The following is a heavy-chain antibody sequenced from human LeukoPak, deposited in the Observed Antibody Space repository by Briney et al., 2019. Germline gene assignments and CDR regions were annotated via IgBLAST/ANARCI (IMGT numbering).Heavy chain of an antibody. J-gene: IGHJ4*02. CDR1: GGSFFTSGYY. CDR2: IYYSGST. V-gene: IGHV4-39*07. Sequence: SETVSLTCTVSGGSFFTSGYYWGWLRQPPGRGLEWFGSIYYSGSTYYNPSLKSRVTMSVDTSKNQFSLKLSSVTAADTAVYYCATYYDSRGGTWYFDYWGQGTLVTVSS. D-gene: IGHD3-22*01. CDR3: ATYYDSRGGTWYFDY.